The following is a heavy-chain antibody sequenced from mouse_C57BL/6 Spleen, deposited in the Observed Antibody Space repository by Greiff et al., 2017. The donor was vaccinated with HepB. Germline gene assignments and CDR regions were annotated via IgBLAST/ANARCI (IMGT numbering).Heavy chain of an antibody. V-gene: IGHV5-4*03. Sequence: EVKLMESGGGLVKPGGSLKLSCAASGFTFSSYAMSWVRQTPEKRLEWVATISDGGSYTYYPDNVKGRFTISRDNAKNNLYLQMSHLKSEDTAMYYCARGSYYYGSSYGYFDVWGTGTTVTVSS. CDR1: GFTFSSYA. J-gene: IGHJ1*03. CDR3: ARGSYYYGSSYGYFDV. D-gene: IGHD1-1*01. CDR2: ISDGGSYT.